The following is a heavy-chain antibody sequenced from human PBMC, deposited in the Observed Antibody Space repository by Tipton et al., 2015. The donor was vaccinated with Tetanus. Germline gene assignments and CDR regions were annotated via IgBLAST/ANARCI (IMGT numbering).Heavy chain of an antibody. CDR2: IYYTGNT. D-gene: IGHD1-26*01. J-gene: IGHJ4*02. Sequence: LRLSCTVSGGSISSDGAYWSWIRQHPGKGLEWLGYIYYTGNTYYNPSLKSRLTISLDTSKNHFSLRLTSLSAADTAVYFCARRGGGSTFDHWGQGTLVTVSS. V-gene: IGHV4-31*03. CDR3: ARRGGGSTFDH. CDR1: GGSISSDGAY.